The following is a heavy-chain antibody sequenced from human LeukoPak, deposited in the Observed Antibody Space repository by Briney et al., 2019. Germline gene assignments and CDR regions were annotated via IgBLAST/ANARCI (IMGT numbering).Heavy chain of an antibody. CDR1: SGSISTSNYY. CDR2: IYYSGST. CDR3: ARGLSYFDY. Sequence: SETLSLTCTVSSGSISTSNYYWGWVRQPPGKALEWIGYIYYSGSTNYNPSLKSRVTISVDTSKNQFSLKLSSVTAADTAVYYCARGLSYFDYWGQGTLVTVSS. J-gene: IGHJ4*02. D-gene: IGHD3-16*02. V-gene: IGHV4-61*05.